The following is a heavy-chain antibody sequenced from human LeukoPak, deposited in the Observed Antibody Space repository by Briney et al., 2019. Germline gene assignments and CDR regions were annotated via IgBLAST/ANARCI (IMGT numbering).Heavy chain of an antibody. Sequence: GGSLRLSCAASGFTFSSYAMSWVRQAPGKGLEWVSAISGSGGSTYYADSVKGRFTISRDNSKNTLYLQMNSLRAEDTAVYYCARDIPVEMATSDAFDIWGQGTMVTVSS. CDR3: ARDIPVEMATSDAFDI. J-gene: IGHJ3*02. CDR2: ISGSGGST. D-gene: IGHD5-24*01. CDR1: GFTFSSYA. V-gene: IGHV3-23*01.